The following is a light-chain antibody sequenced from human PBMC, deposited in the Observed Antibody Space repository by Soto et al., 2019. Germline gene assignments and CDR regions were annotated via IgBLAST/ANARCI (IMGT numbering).Light chain of an antibody. Sequence: DVVMTQSPLSLPVTPGEPASISCRSSRSLLSSNGYNYLNWCLQKPGQSPQLLIYLGSNRASGVPDRFSGSGSGTDFTLKISRVEAEDVGVYYCAQGLQTPLTFGGGTKVDIK. CDR1: RSLLSSNGYNY. CDR2: LGS. J-gene: IGKJ4*01. V-gene: IGKV2-28*01. CDR3: AQGLQTPLT.